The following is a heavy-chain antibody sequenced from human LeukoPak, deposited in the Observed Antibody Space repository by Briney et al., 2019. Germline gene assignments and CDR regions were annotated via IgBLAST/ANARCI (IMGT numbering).Heavy chain of an antibody. J-gene: IGHJ4*02. CDR1: GGTFSSYA. CDR2: IIPIFGTA. V-gene: IGHV1-69*05. CDR3: ARGGSDGDYALFDY. D-gene: IGHD4-17*01. Sequence: ASVKVSCKASGGTFSSYAISWARQAPGQGLEWMGGIIPIFGTANYAQKFQGRVTITTDESTSTAYMELSSLRSEDTDVYYCARGGSDGDYALFDYWGQGTLVTVSS.